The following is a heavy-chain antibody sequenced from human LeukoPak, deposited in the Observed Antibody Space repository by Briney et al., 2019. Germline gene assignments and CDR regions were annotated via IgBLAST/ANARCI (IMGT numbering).Heavy chain of an antibody. J-gene: IGHJ3*02. Sequence: ASVKVSCKASGYTFTGYYMHWVRQAPGQGLEWMGWINPNSGGTYYAQKFQGRVTMTRDTSISTAYMELSRLRSDDTAVYYCAREWELRSDAFDIWGQGTMVTVSS. D-gene: IGHD1-26*01. CDR2: INPNSGGT. V-gene: IGHV1-2*02. CDR1: GYTFTGYY. CDR3: AREWELRSDAFDI.